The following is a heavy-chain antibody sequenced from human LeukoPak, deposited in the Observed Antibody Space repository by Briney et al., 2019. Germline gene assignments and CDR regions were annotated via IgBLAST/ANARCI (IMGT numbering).Heavy chain of an antibody. V-gene: IGHV4-4*08. CDR1: GGSISNYY. Sequence: SETLSLTCTVSGGSISNYYWRWIRQPPGKGLEWIGSFYNSGSTNYNPSLKSRVTISVDTSKNQFSLKLTSVTAADTAVYYCAREDYNFLWGQGTLVTVSS. CDR3: AREDYNFL. D-gene: IGHD3-3*01. J-gene: IGHJ4*02. CDR2: FYNSGST.